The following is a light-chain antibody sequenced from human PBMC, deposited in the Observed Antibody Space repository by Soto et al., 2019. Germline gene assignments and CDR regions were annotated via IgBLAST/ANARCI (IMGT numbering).Light chain of an antibody. J-gene: IGKJ1*01. CDR2: GAS. CDR1: QGIRSD. CDR3: LQDINYPWT. V-gene: IGKV1-6*01. Sequence: AIQMTQSPSSLSASVGDRVTLSCRASQGIRSDLGWYQQKPGKPPKLLIYGASNLPSGVPPRFSGSGSRTDFTLTISSLQPEDSATYYCLQDINYPWTFGQGTKVEIK.